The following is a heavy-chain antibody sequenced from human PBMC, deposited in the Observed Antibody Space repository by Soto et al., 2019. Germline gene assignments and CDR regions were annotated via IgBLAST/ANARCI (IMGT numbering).Heavy chain of an antibody. CDR1: GFTFSSYS. D-gene: IGHD5-18*01. V-gene: IGHV3-48*01. CDR2: ISSSSSTI. CDR3: ARGPVDTAMVKWGPFDY. Sequence: EVQLVESGGGLVQPGGSLRLSCAASGFTFSSYSMNWVRQAPGKGLEWVSYISSSSSTIYYADSVKGRFTISRDNAKNSLYLQMNSLRAEDTAVYYCARGPVDTAMVKWGPFDYWGQGTLVTVSS. J-gene: IGHJ4*02.